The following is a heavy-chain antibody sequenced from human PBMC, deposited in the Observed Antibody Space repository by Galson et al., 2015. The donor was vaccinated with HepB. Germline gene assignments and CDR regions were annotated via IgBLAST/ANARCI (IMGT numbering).Heavy chain of an antibody. CDR2: INPSGGST. Sequence: SVKVSCKASGYTFTSYYMHWVRQAPGQGLEWVGIINPSGGSTSYAQKFQGRVTMTRDTSTSTVYMELSSLRSEDTAMYYCARDSRGDFDYWGQGTLVTVSS. J-gene: IGHJ4*02. CDR3: ARDSRGDFDY. CDR1: GYTFTSYY. D-gene: IGHD3-10*01. V-gene: IGHV1-46*01.